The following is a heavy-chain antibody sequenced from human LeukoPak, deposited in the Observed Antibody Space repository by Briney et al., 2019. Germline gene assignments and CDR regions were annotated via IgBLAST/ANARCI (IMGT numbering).Heavy chain of an antibody. Sequence: PSETLSLTCAVYGGSFSGYYWSWIRQPPGKGLEWIGEINPSGSGDYNPSLKSRVTMSLDTSKNQLSLKLSSVTAADTAVYYCARVGRYYDILTGYSTGGSPFDYWGQGTLVTVSS. CDR3: ARVGRYYDILTGYSTGGSPFDY. CDR2: INPSGSG. CDR1: GGSFSGYY. J-gene: IGHJ4*02. D-gene: IGHD3-9*01. V-gene: IGHV4-34*01.